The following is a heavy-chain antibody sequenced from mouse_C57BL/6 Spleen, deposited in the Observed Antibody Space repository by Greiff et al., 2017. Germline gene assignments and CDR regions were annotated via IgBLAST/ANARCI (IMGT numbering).Heavy chain of an antibody. CDR3: ARTIYYGNYFDY. V-gene: IGHV5-17*01. CDR2: ISSGSSTI. Sequence: EVKVVESGGGLVKPGGSLKLSCAASGFTFSDYGMHWVRQAPETGLEWVAYISSGSSTIYYADTVKGRFTISRDNAKNTLFLQMTSLRSEDTAMYYCARTIYYGNYFDYWGQGTTLTVSS. J-gene: IGHJ2*01. CDR1: GFTFSDYG. D-gene: IGHD2-1*01.